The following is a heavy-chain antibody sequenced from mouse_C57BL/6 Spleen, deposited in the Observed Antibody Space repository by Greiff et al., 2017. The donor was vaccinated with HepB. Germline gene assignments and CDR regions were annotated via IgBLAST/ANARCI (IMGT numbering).Heavy chain of an antibody. J-gene: IGHJ2*01. CDR2: INPNNGGT. D-gene: IGHD1-1*01. Sequence: EVKLQESGPELVKPGASVKMSCKASGYTFTDYNMHWVKQSHGKSLEWIGYINPNNGGTSYNQKFKGKATLTVNKSSSTAYMERRSLTSEDSAVYYCARRRYYGSYFDYWGQGTTLTVSS. V-gene: IGHV1-22*01. CDR1: GYTFTDYN. CDR3: ARRRYYGSYFDY.